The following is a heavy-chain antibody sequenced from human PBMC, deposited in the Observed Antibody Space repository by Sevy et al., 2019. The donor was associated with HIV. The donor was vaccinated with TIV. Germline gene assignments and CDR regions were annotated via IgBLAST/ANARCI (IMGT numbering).Heavy chain of an antibody. CDR3: AKDWSRNYYDSRTKNWFDP. D-gene: IGHD3-22*01. Sequence: GGSLRLSCAASGFTFSSYAMSWVHQAPGKGLEWVSAISGSGGSTYYADSVKGRFTISRDNSKNTLYLQMNSLRAEDTAVYYGAKDWSRNYYDSRTKNWFDPWGQGTLVTVSS. V-gene: IGHV3-23*01. J-gene: IGHJ5*02. CDR1: GFTFSSYA. CDR2: ISGSGGST.